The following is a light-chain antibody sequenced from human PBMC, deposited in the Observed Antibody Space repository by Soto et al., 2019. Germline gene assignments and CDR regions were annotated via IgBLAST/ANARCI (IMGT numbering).Light chain of an antibody. CDR2: WAS. CDR1: RSVLYSSNNKYY. J-gene: IGKJ1*01. CDR3: QQYHTTPWT. V-gene: IGKV4-1*01. Sequence: DIVMTQSPDSLAVSLGERATINCKSSRSVLYSSNNKYYLAWYQQRPGQPPKSLIYWASTRESGVPDRFSGSGSGTDFTLTISSLQAEDVAVYYCQQYHTTPWTFGQGTKVEIK.